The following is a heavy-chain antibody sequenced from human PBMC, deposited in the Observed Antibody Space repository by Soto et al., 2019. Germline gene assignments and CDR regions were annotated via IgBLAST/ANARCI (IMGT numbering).Heavy chain of an antibody. Sequence: RRLSCAASGFTFSSYGMHWVRQAPGKGLEWVAVISYDGSNKYYADSVKGRFTISRDNSKNTLYLQMNSLRAEDTAVYYCAKAFSSGDYVSSFGYWGQGTLVTVSS. V-gene: IGHV3-30*18. D-gene: IGHD4-17*01. CDR2: ISYDGSNK. J-gene: IGHJ4*02. CDR3: AKAFSSGDYVSSFGY. CDR1: GFTFSSYG.